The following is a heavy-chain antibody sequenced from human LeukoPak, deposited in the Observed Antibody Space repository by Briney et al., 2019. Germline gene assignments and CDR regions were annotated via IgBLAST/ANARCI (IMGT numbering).Heavy chain of an antibody. D-gene: IGHD5-12*01. J-gene: IGHJ4*02. Sequence: SETLSLTCTVSGGSISSYYWSWIRQPPGKGLEWIGYIYYSGSTNYNPSLKSRVTISVDTSKNQFSLKLSSVTAADTAVYYCARGGGYSDPGFDYWGQGTLVTVSS. CDR3: ARGGGYSDPGFDY. V-gene: IGHV4-59*01. CDR1: GGSISSYY. CDR2: IYYSGST.